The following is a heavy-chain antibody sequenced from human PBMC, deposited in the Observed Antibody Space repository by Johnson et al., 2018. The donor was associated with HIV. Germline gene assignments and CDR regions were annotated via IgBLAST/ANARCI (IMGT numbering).Heavy chain of an antibody. CDR2: MSWNSGRI. J-gene: IGHJ3*02. D-gene: IGHD4-23*01. Sequence: VQLVESGGGLVQPGRSLRLSCAASGFTFDDYAMHWVRQAPGKGLEWVSGMSWNSGRIGDADSVKGRFTISRDNSKKTLYLQMNRLRAEDTAVYYCAKGTTVVTPELAFDIWGQGTMVTVSS. V-gene: IGHV3-9*01. CDR3: AKGTTVVTPELAFDI. CDR1: GFTFDDYA.